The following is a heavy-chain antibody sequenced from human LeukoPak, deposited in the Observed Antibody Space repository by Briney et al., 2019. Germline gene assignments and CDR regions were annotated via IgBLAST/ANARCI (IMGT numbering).Heavy chain of an antibody. CDR1: GPSLSSYY. V-gene: IGHV4-59*01. CDR2: IYYSGST. CDR3: ARSPLPLDY. Sequence: SETLSLTCTVSGPSLSSYYWSWVRQPAGKGLEWIGYIYYSGSTNYNPSLKSRVTISVDTSKNPLSPKLSSVSAADADMYYCARSPLPLDYWGQGTLVTVSS. J-gene: IGHJ4*02.